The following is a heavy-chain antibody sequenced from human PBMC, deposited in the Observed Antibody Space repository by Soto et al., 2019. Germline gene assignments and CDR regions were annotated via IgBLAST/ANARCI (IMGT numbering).Heavy chain of an antibody. D-gene: IGHD6-19*01. CDR2: ISGSGYST. V-gene: IGHV3-23*01. CDR1: GFTFSTYA. Sequence: PGGSLRLSCAASGFTFSTYAMSWVRQAPGKGLEWVSAISGSGYSTFYADSVRGRFTISRDNSKNTLFLQMNSLRAEDTALYYCATSHSSGWYSNFWGQGTLVTVSS. CDR3: ATSHSSGWYSNF. J-gene: IGHJ4*02.